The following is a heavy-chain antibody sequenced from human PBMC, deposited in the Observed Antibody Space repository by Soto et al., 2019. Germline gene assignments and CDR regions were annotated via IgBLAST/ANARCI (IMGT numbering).Heavy chain of an antibody. CDR1: GFIFNNFG. CDR2: ISYDARNK. J-gene: IGHJ4*02. CDR3: GEAVDMTVRGVSPSDY. Sequence: QVQLVESGGGVVQPGRSLRLSCAASGFIFNNFGMHWVRQAPGKGLEWVAVISYDARNKRYADSVKGRFTISRDDSQNTLLLQMNSPSPEDTAVYYCGEAVDMTVRGVSPSDYWGQGTLVTVSS. D-gene: IGHD3-10*01. V-gene: IGHV3-30*18.